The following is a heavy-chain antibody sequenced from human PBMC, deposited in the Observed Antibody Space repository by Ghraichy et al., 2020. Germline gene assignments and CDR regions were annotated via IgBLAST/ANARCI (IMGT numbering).Heavy chain of an antibody. J-gene: IGHJ6*02. Sequence: ASVKVSCKASGYTFTSYDINWVRQATGQGLEWMGWMNPNSGNTGYAQKFQGRVTMTRNTSISTAYMELSSLRSEDTAVYYCARRYRSYYYYGMDVWGQGTTVTVSS. CDR1: GYTFTSYD. V-gene: IGHV1-8*01. CDR3: ARRYRSYYYYGMDV. D-gene: IGHD1-1*01. CDR2: MNPNSGNT.